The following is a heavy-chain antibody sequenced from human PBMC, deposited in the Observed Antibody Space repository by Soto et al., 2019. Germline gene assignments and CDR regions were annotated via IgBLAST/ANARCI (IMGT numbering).Heavy chain of an antibody. CDR1: GFSLSTSGVG. D-gene: IGHD3-9*01. Sequence: QITLKESGPTLVKPTQTITLTCTFSGFSLSTSGVGVGWIRQPPGKALEWLALIYWDDDKRYSPSLKSRLTITKDTSKNQVVLTMTNMDPVDTATYYCAHRAGEGYDILTGYSSNWFDPWGQGTLVTVSS. J-gene: IGHJ5*02. CDR3: AHRAGEGYDILTGYSSNWFDP. CDR2: IYWDDDK. V-gene: IGHV2-5*02.